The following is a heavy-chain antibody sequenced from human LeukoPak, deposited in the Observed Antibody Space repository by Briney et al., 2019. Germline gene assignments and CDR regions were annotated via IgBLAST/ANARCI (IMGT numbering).Heavy chain of an antibody. CDR1: GGSISSYY. V-gene: IGHV4-4*07. Sequence: SETLSLTCTVSGGSISSYYWSWIRQPAGKGLEWIGRIYTSGSTNYNPSLKSRVTMSVDTSKNQFSLKLSSVTAADTAVYYCARTPDDFWSGSNYYYMDVWGKGTTVTVSS. CDR2: IYTSGST. CDR3: ARTPDDFWSGSNYYYMDV. D-gene: IGHD3-3*01. J-gene: IGHJ6*03.